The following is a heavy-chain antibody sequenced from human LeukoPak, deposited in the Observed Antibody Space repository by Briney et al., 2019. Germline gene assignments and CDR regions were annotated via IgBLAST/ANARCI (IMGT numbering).Heavy chain of an antibody. J-gene: IGHJ3*02. CDR3: ARGDYGDLHAFDI. V-gene: IGHV4-34*01. CDR1: GGSFSGYY. CDR2: INHSGST. Sequence: PSETLSLTCAVYGGSFSGYYWSWIRQPPGKGLEWIGEINHSGSTNYNPSLKSRVTMSVDTSKNQFSLKLSSVTAADTAVYYCARGDYGDLHAFDIWGQGTMVTVSS. D-gene: IGHD4-17*01.